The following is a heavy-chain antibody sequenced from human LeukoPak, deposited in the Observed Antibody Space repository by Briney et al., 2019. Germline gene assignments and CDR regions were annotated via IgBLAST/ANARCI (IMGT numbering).Heavy chain of an antibody. CDR2: IIPIFGTA. J-gene: IGHJ1*01. D-gene: IGHD6-19*01. Sequence: SVKVSCKASGGTFSNYAISWVRQAPGQGLEWMGAIIPIFGTANCAQKFQGRVTITADESTSTAYMELSSLRSEDTAVYYCARILSSSWYEYFHHWGQGTLVTVSS. CDR1: GGTFSNYA. CDR3: ARILSSSWYEYFHH. V-gene: IGHV1-69*13.